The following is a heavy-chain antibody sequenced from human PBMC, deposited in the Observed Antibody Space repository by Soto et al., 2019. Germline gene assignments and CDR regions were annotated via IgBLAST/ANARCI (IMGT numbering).Heavy chain of an antibody. CDR3: ARGSGRNWNYATKRNYDAFDI. V-gene: IGHV4-34*01. CDR2: INHSGST. Sequence: PSETLSLTCAVYGGSFSGYYWSWIRQPPGKGLEWIGEINHSGSTNYNPSLKSRVTISVDTSKNQYSLKLSSETAADTAVYYCARGSGRNWNYATKRNYDAFDIWGQGTMVTVSS. J-gene: IGHJ3*02. D-gene: IGHD1-7*01. CDR1: GGSFSGYY.